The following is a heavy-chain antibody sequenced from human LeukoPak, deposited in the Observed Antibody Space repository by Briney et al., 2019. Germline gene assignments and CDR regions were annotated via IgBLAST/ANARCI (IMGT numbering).Heavy chain of an antibody. CDR2: IWYDGSNK. V-gene: IGHV3-33*01. Sequence: GGSLRLSCAASGFTFRSYGMHWVRQAPGKGLEWVAVIWYDGSNKYYADSVKGRFTISRDNSKNTLYLQMNNLRAEDTAVYYCARERSGSYYTDYWGQGTLVTVSS. CDR3: ARERSGSYYTDY. D-gene: IGHD1-26*01. J-gene: IGHJ4*02. CDR1: GFTFRSYG.